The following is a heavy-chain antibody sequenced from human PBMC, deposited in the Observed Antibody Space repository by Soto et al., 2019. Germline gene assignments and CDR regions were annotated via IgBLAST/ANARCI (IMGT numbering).Heavy chain of an antibody. D-gene: IGHD3-10*01. V-gene: IGHV3-21*01. CDR2: IRGFSPYT. CDR3: ARDRGYDAHDYYYNARYG. Sequence: EVQLVESGGGLVKPGGSLRLSCISSGFTFRTYTMNWVRQAPGKGLEWVSGIRGFSPYTFYAESVKGRFTISRNNAKNSLYLQMNRLGAEDTAVYYCARDRGYDAHDYYYNARYGWGQVTTVTVAS. CDR1: GFTFRTYT. J-gene: IGHJ6*02.